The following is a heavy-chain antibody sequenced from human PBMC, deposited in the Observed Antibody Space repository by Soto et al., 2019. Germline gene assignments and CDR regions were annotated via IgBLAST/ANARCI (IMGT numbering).Heavy chain of an antibody. V-gene: IGHV4-59*01. CDR1: GGSISSYY. CDR3: ARARLSRSWWFDP. J-gene: IGHJ5*02. Sequence: QVQLQESGPGLVKPSETLSLTCTVSGGSISSYYWSWIRPPPGKGLEWIGYIYYSGSTNYNPSLKSRVTISVDTSKNQFSLKLSSVTAADTAVYYCARARLSRSWWFDPWGQGTLVTVSS. D-gene: IGHD3-10*01. CDR2: IYYSGST.